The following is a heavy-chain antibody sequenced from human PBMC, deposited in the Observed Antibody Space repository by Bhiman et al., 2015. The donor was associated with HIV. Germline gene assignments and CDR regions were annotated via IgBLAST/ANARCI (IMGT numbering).Heavy chain of an antibody. J-gene: IGHJ3*02. V-gene: IGHV3-13*01. Sequence: EVQLVESGGDLVQPGESVRLSCVASEFTFSTYDMHWVRQGAGKSLEWVAAIGTAGDTFYSGSVKGRFTISREDAKNSLYLQMNSLRVGDTAVYYCARSNYLGAFDIWGQGTMVIVSS. CDR2: IGTAGDT. CDR1: EFTFSTYD. CDR3: ARSNYLGAFDI. D-gene: IGHD1-7*01.